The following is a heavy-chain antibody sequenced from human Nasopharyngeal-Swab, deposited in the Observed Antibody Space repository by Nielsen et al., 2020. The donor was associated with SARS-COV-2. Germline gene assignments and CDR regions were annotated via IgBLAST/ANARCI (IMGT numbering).Heavy chain of an antibody. CDR3: TRGGRVTTTYFDH. D-gene: IGHD4-11*01. V-gene: IGHV3-30*04. CDR1: GFNFDYYA. Sequence: GSLRLSCEASGFNFDYYAMHWVRQAPGKGLEWVAVISYDGKNQYYADSVKGRFTFSRDNSRNTMSLQMNGLRPEDTAVYYCTRGGRVTTTYFDHWGQGTLVTVSS. J-gene: IGHJ4*02. CDR2: ISYDGKNQ.